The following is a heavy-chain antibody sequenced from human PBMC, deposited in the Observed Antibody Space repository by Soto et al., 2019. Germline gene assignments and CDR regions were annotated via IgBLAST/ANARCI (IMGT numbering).Heavy chain of an antibody. V-gene: IGHV1-46*01. Sequence: QVQLVQSGAEVKKPGASVKVSCKASGYTFTSYYMHWVRQAPGQGLEWMGIINPSGGSTSYAQKFPGRVTMTRDTSTSTVYMELSSLRSEDTAVYYCARDGGYYDSSGYQPFLDQYYFDYWGQGTLVTVSS. CDR2: INPSGGST. J-gene: IGHJ4*02. D-gene: IGHD3-22*01. CDR1: GYTFTSYY. CDR3: ARDGGYYDSSGYQPFLDQYYFDY.